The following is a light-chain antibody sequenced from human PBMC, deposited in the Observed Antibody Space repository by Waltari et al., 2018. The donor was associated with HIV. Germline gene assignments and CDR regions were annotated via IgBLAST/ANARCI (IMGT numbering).Light chain of an antibody. V-gene: IGKV3-20*01. Sequence: DIVLTQSPRLLSLSPGERTTLSCRASQNIGDNLAWFRQKVGQPPRLLIYGASNRATGFPDRFTASGSGRDFSLIISRLEPEDFAVYYCQQYDESPVTFGPGTKVEF. CDR1: QNIGDN. CDR3: QQYDESPVT. J-gene: IGKJ1*01. CDR2: GAS.